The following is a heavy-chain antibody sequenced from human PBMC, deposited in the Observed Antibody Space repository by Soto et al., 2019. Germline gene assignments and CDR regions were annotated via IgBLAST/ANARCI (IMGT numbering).Heavy chain of an antibody. CDR1: GGSITSSGYY. D-gene: IGHD3-9*01. CDR3: ARHVMTGPYNYYCSGLDV. Sequence: QLQLRESGPGLVKPSETLSLTCSVSGGSITSSGYYWGWIRQPPGKGLEWIGNIYYSGSTYYNPSLKGRVTMSVDTSKNQFSLSLSSVTAADTAVYFCARHVMTGPYNYYCSGLDVWGQGTTVTVSS. V-gene: IGHV4-39*01. CDR2: IYYSGST. J-gene: IGHJ6*02.